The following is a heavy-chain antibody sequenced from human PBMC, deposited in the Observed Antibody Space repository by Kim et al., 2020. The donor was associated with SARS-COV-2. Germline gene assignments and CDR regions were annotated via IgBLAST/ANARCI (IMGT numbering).Heavy chain of an antibody. D-gene: IGHD3-16*01. J-gene: IGHJ5*02. V-gene: IGHV4-59*08. CDR2: IHSSGIT. Sequence: SETLSLTCTVSGASISNYYWSWIRQPPGKGLEWIAYIHSSGITKYNPSLDSRVTMSIDTSKNQFSLRLSSVTAADTVVYYCARHPGGGWFDPWGQGTLVTVSS. CDR3: ARHPGGGWFDP. CDR1: GASISNYY.